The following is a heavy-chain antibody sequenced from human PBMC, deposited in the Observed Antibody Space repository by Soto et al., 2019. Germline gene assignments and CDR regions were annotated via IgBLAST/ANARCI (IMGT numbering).Heavy chain of an antibody. D-gene: IGHD4-17*01. CDR1: GGSFSGYY. J-gene: IGHJ4*02. V-gene: IGHV4-34*01. Sequence: SETLSLTCAVYGGSFSGYYWSWIRRPPGKGLEWIGEINHSGSTNYNPSLKSRVTISVDTSKNQFSLKLSSVTAADTAVYYCARATVSDYWGQGTLVTVSS. CDR2: INHSGST. CDR3: ARATVSDY.